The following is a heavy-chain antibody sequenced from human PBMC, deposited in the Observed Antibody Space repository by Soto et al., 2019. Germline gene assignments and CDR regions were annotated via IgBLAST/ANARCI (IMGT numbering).Heavy chain of an antibody. CDR3: AGGGIAVAGRGSTFDY. Sequence: SHTLSLTCAISGDSVSSNSAAWSLIRQSPSRGLEWLGRTYYRSKWYNDYAVSVKSRITINPDTSKNQFSLQLNSVTPEDTAVYYCAGGGIAVAGRGSTFDYWGQGTQVTVSS. D-gene: IGHD6-19*01. V-gene: IGHV6-1*01. CDR2: TYYRSKWYN. CDR1: GDSVSSNSAA. J-gene: IGHJ4*02.